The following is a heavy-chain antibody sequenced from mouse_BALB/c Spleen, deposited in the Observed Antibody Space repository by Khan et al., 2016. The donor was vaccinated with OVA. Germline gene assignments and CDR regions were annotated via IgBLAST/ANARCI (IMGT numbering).Heavy chain of an antibody. CDR3: ARDYGSLYWFFDD. D-gene: IGHD1-1*01. CDR2: IYYSGTV. Sequence: EVQLQESGPGLVKPSQTVSLTCTVTGISITSGNYRWSWLRQFPGNKLEWIGNIYYSGTVTYNPSLTSRTTITRDTSKNQFFLEMNSLTAEDTATYYCARDYGSLYWFFDDWGAGTTVTVSS. J-gene: IGHJ1*01. CDR1: GISITSGNYR. V-gene: IGHV3-5*02.